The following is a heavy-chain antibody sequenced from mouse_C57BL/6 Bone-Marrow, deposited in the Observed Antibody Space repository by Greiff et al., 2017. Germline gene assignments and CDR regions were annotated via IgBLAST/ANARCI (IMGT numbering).Heavy chain of an antibody. J-gene: IGHJ3*01. V-gene: IGHV10-1*01. CDR1: GFSFNTYA. Sequence: EVQVVESGGGLVQPKGSLKLSCAASGFSFNTYAMNWVRQAPGKGLEWVARIRSKSNNYATYYADSVKDRFTISRDDSESMLYLQMNNLKTEDTAMYYCVRESPLLLSLFAYWGQGTLVTVSA. CDR3: VRESPLLLSLFAY. CDR2: IRSKSNNYAT. D-gene: IGHD2-1*01.